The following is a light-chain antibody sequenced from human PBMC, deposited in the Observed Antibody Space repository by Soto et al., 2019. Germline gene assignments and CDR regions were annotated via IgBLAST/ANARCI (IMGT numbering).Light chain of an antibody. CDR2: GAS. V-gene: IGKV3-20*01. CDR1: QSVANY. J-gene: IGKJ1*01. Sequence: EIVMTQSPATLSLSPWERATLSCGASQSVANYLAWYQQKPGQAPRLLIHGASSRATGIPDSFSGSGSGTDFTLTIIRLEPEDFAVYYCQQYGSPQWRFGQGTKVDIK. CDR3: QQYGSPQWR.